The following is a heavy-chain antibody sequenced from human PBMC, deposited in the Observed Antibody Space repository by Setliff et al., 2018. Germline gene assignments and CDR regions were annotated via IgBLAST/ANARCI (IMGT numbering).Heavy chain of an antibody. CDR3: ARSVHGDYVRLRQNNWLDP. V-gene: IGHV1-2*06. CDR1: GYTFTDYY. J-gene: IGHJ5*02. D-gene: IGHD4-17*01. Sequence: GASVKVSCKASGYTFTDYYIYWVRQAPGQGLQWMGRINPISGATDYAQKFQGRVTMTRDTSITTAYMELSSLRSDDTAMYYCARSVHGDYVRLRQNNWLDPWVQGTLVTVSS. CDR2: INPISGAT.